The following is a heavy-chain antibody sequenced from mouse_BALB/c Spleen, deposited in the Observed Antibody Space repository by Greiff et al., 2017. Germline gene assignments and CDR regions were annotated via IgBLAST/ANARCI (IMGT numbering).Heavy chain of an antibody. Sequence: VQLQQSGAELVRPGVSVKISCKGSGYTFTDYAMHWVKQSHAKSLEWIGVISTYYGDASYNQKFKGKATMTVDKSSSTAYMELARLTSEDSAIYYCARVHYYAMDYWGQGTSVTVSS. J-gene: IGHJ4*01. CDR2: ISTYYGDA. CDR3: ARVHYYAMDY. V-gene: IGHV1S137*01. CDR1: GYTFTDYA.